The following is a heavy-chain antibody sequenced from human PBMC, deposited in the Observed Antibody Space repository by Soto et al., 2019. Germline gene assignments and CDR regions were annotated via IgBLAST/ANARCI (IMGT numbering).Heavy chain of an antibody. D-gene: IGHD3-9*01. CDR2: INHSGST. Sequence: LSLTCAVYGGSFSGYYWSWIRQPPGKGLEWIGEINHSGSTNYNPSLKSRVTISVDTSKNQFSLKLSSVTAADTAVYYCARGRGKLTFDWLSRSYYYGMDVWGQGTTVTVSS. V-gene: IGHV4-34*01. J-gene: IGHJ6*02. CDR1: GGSFSGYY. CDR3: ARGRGKLTFDWLSRSYYYGMDV.